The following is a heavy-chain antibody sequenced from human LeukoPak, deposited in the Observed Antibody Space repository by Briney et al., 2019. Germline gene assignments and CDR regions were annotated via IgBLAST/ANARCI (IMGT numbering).Heavy chain of an antibody. J-gene: IGHJ4*02. Sequence: GGSLRLSCAASGFTFNTYAMNWVRQAPGKGLEWVSSISSSNSYIYYADSVKGRFTISRDNAKNSLFLQMNSLRAEDTAVYYCVTAPTRTYSVYWGQGTLVTVSS. V-gene: IGHV3-21*01. CDR1: GFTFNTYA. CDR3: VTAPTRTYSVY. CDR2: ISSSNSYI. D-gene: IGHD2-15*01.